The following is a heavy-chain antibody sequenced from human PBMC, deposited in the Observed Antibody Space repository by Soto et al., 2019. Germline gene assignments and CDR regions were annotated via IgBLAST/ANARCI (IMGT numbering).Heavy chain of an antibody. CDR1: GDSIRSGNW. CDR2: IYHSGTT. V-gene: IGHV4-4*02. J-gene: IGHJ4*01. D-gene: IGHD1-1*01. CDR3: ARKRELGPGNLYYDY. Sequence: QVQLQESGPGLVRPSGTLSLTCAVSGDSIRSGNWWSWFRQAPQKGLEWLGEIYHSGTTMYNPSLKTRLTIPVDKSKNQFSLTLISVTAADTAVDYCARKRELGPGNLYYDYWGHGTLVAVSS.